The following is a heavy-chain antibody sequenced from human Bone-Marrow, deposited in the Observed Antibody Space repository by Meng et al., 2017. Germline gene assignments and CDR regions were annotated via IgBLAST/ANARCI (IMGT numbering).Heavy chain of an antibody. CDR1: GGSISSTNYY. CDR2: INYSGTT. Sequence: GSLRLSCTVSGGSISSTNYYWGWIRQPPGKGLEWIGSINYSGTTYYNPSLKSRVSISVDKSKIQFSLKLTSVTAADTAVYYCARHMNSGTYPMDVWGQGTTVTGSS. V-gene: IGHV4-39*07. D-gene: IGHD1-26*01. J-gene: IGHJ6*02. CDR3: ARHMNSGTYPMDV.